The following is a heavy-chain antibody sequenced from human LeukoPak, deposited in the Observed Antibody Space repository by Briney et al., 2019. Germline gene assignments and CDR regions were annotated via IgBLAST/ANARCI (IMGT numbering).Heavy chain of an antibody. CDR1: GYTLTTYA. V-gene: IGHV1-3*01. CDR3: ARAPNDILTGYSLNWFDP. Sequence: ASVKVSCKASGYTLTTYAMHWVRQAPGQRPEWMGWINGDNGNTKYSQKFQGRVSFTRDTSTYTGYLELRSLSSADTAVYFCARAPNDILTGYSLNWFDPWGQGTLVTVSS. D-gene: IGHD3-9*01. CDR2: INGDNGNT. J-gene: IGHJ5*02.